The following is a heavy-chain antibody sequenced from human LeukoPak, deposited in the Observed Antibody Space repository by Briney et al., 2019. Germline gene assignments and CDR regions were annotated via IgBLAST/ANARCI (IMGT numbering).Heavy chain of an antibody. D-gene: IGHD2-15*01. CDR2: IKQDGSQT. Sequence: GGSLRLSCAASGFTFSTYWMSWVRQAPGKGLGWVANIKQDGSQTYYVDSVRGRFTISRDNAKNSLYLQMNSLAAEDTAVYYCARLYCSGATCYANLDYWGQGTLVAVSS. CDR3: ARLYCSGATCYANLDY. J-gene: IGHJ4*02. CDR1: GFTFSTYW. V-gene: IGHV3-7*04.